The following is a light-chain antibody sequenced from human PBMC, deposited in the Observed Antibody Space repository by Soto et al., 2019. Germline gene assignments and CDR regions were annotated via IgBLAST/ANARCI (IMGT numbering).Light chain of an antibody. J-gene: IGKJ2*01. V-gene: IGKV1-39*01. CDR2: AAS. CDR1: QSISTY. Sequence: DIQMTQSPSSLSASVGDRVTITCRASQSISTYLNWYQQKPWKAPQLLIYAASSLQSGVPSSFSGSGSGTDFTLTISSLQPEDFATYYCQQSYSTPRTFGQGTKLEI. CDR3: QQSYSTPRT.